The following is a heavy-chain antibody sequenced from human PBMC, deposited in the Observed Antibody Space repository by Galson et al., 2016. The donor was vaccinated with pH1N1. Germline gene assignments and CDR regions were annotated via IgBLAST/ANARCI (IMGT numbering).Heavy chain of an antibody. CDR2: ISGSGDET. CDR1: GFTFSGYA. CDR3: AKYDGSGYYYSRRLS. J-gene: IGHJ5*02. Sequence: SLRLSCAASGFTFSGYAMSWVRQAPGKGLEWVSSISGSGDETHEADSVKGRFTISRDNSKNTLYLQMSSLTAEDTAVYYCAKYDGSGYYYSRRLSWGQGTLVTVSS. V-gene: IGHV3-23*01. D-gene: IGHD3-22*01.